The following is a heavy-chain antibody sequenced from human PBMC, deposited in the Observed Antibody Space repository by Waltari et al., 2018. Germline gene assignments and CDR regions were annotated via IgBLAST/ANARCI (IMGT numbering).Heavy chain of an antibody. CDR3: ASHFEDYYYYMDV. CDR2: IGANGADI. Sequence: EVQLVESGGGLVTPGESLRLSCVASGFSFHSYTMNWVRQAPGEGLEGVSSIGANGADICYADSVKGRFTTARDNARNSLYIQMTSLGVEDTAIYFCASHFEDYYYYMDVWGKGTTVTVSS. CDR1: GFSFHSYT. V-gene: IGHV3-21*01. J-gene: IGHJ6*03.